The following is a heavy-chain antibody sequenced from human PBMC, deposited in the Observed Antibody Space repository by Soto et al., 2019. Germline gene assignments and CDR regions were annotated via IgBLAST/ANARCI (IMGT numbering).Heavy chain of an antibody. CDR3: AKSIVAVAGPVDY. J-gene: IGHJ4*02. CDR1: GFTFSSYA. D-gene: IGHD6-19*01. V-gene: IGHV3-23*01. CDR2: ISGSGGST. Sequence: EVQLLESGGGLVQPGESLRLSCAASGFTFSSYAMSWVRQAPGKGLEWFSTISGSGGSTHYADSVKAQFTISRDNSKNMVYLQVTSLRAEDTAVYYCAKSIVAVAGPVDYWGQGTLVTVSS.